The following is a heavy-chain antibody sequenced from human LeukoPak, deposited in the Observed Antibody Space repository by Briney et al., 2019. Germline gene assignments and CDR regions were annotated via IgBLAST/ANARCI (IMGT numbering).Heavy chain of an antibody. J-gene: IGHJ4*02. D-gene: IGHD3-22*01. CDR3: ARDRYYYDSSGYYFFDY. CDR2: IYTSGST. Sequence: SETLSLTCTVSGGSISSYYWSWIRQPAGKGLEWIGRIYTSGSTNYNPSLKSRVTMSVDTSKNQFSLKLSSVTAADTAVYYCARDRYYYDSSGYYFFDYWGQGTLVTVSS. V-gene: IGHV4-4*07. CDR1: GGSISSYY.